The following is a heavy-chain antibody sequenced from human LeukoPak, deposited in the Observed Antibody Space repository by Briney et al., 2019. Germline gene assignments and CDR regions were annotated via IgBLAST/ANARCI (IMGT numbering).Heavy chain of an antibody. CDR3: ASKWELQYYFDY. CDR2: IHEIGST. CDR1: GYSISGGYY. J-gene: IGHJ4*02. Sequence: LETLSLTCSVSGYSISGGYYWGWVRPPPGKGREWIGTIHEIGSTYYNPSLKSRVTISVDTSKNHFSLKLSSVTAADTAVYYCASKWELQYYFDYWGQGTLVTVSS. D-gene: IGHD1-26*01. V-gene: IGHV4-38-2*02.